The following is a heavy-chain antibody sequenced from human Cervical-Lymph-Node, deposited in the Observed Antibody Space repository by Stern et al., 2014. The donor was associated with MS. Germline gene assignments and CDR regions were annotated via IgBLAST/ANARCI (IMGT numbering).Heavy chain of an antibody. J-gene: IGHJ4*02. V-gene: IGHV3-48*02. CDR3: AREPPIAVLPGAYDS. D-gene: IGHD6-19*01. Sequence: EVQLVESGGGLVQRGGSLRLSCAASGFTFSTYSMNWVRQAPGKGLEWISFISCSGDIDSYADSVKGRFTISRDNAKHSLYLQMNSLRDEDTAVYYCAREPPIAVLPGAYDSWGQGTLVTVSS. CDR1: GFTFSTYS. CDR2: ISCSGDID.